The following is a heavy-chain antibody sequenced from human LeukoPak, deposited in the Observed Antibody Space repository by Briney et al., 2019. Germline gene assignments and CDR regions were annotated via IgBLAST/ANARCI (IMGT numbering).Heavy chain of an antibody. V-gene: IGHV4-30-4*01. J-gene: IGHJ6*02. D-gene: IGHD3-3*01. CDR1: GGSISSGDYY. Sequence: SQTLSLTCTVSGGSISSGDYYWSWIRQPPGKGLEWIGYIYYSGSTYYNPSLKSRVTISVDTSKNQFSLKLSSVTAADTAVYYRASKYYDFWSGYYYGMDVWGQGTTVTVSS. CDR2: IYYSGST. CDR3: ASKYYDFWSGYYYGMDV.